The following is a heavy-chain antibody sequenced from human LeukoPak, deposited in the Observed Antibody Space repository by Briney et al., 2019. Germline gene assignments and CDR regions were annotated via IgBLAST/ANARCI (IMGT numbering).Heavy chain of an antibody. CDR2: IRYDGTNK. J-gene: IGHJ4*02. Sequence: PGGSLRLSCAASGFTFSSYGMQWVRQAPGKGLEWVAFIRYDGTNKYYADSVKGRFTISRDNSKNTLYVQMNSLRPEDTAVYYCARVTIYSVSSGTINYWGQGTLVTVSS. CDR3: ARVTIYSVSSGTINY. D-gene: IGHD5/OR15-5a*01. V-gene: IGHV3-30*02. CDR1: GFTFSSYG.